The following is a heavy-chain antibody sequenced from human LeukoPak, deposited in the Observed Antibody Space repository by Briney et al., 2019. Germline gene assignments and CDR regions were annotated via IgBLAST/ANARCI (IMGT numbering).Heavy chain of an antibody. D-gene: IGHD1-1*01. CDR1: GGSFSGYY. J-gene: IGHJ5*02. CDR3: ARGRDSGAPNWFDP. Sequence: SETLSLTCAVYGGSFSGYYWSWIRQPPGKGLEWIGEINHSGSTNYNPSLKSRVTISVDTSKNQFSLKLSSVTAADTAVYYCARGRDSGAPNWFDPWGQGTLSPSPQ. CDR2: INHSGST. V-gene: IGHV4-34*01.